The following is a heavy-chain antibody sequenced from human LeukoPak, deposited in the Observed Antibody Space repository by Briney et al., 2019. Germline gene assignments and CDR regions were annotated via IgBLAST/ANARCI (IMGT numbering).Heavy chain of an antibody. J-gene: IGHJ4*02. CDR1: GGSISSYY. Sequence: PSETLSLTCTVSGGSISSYYWSWIRQPPGKGLEWIGYIYYSGSTNYNPSLKSRVTLSVDTSKNQFSLKLSSVTAADTAVYYCARGGAARPLYYFDYWGQGTLVTVSS. D-gene: IGHD6-6*01. V-gene: IGHV4-59*01. CDR3: ARGGAARPLYYFDY. CDR2: IYYSGST.